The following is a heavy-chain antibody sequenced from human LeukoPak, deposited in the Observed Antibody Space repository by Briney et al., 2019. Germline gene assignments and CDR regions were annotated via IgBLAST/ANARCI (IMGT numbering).Heavy chain of an antibody. J-gene: IGHJ4*02. D-gene: IGHD3-10*01. Sequence: ASVKVSCKVSGYTLTELSMHWVRQAPGKGPEWMGGFDPEDGETIYAQKFQGRVTMTEDTSTDTAYMELSSLRSEDTAVYYCATGLPCFGELFHYWGQVTLVTVSS. CDR1: GYTLTELS. V-gene: IGHV1-24*01. CDR3: ATGLPCFGELFHY. CDR2: FDPEDGET.